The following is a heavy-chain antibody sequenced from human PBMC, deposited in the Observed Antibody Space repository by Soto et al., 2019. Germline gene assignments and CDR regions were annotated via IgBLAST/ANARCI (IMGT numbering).Heavy chain of an antibody. CDR3: AKAGVAARFNERVGVHYCFDY. Sequence: QVQLVESGGGVVQPGRSLRLSCAASGFTFSSYGMHWVRQAPGKGLEWVAVISYDGSNKYYADSVKGRFTISRDNSKNTLYLQMNSLRAEDTAVYYCAKAGVAARFNERVGVHYCFDYWGQGTLVTVSS. J-gene: IGHJ4*02. CDR2: ISYDGSNK. D-gene: IGHD6-6*01. V-gene: IGHV3-30*18. CDR1: GFTFSSYG.